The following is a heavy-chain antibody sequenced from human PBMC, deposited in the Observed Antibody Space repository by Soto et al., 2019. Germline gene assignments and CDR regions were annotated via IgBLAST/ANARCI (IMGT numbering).Heavy chain of an antibody. V-gene: IGHV1-3*01. D-gene: IGHD3-10*01. CDR1: GYSFTDYG. CDR2: ISVGSGYT. CDR3: ARDYSGSLNFFDY. J-gene: IGHJ4*02. Sequence: APVKVSCKASGYSFTDYGVHWVRQAPGQRPEWMGWISVGSGYTKYSQKFQGRVTITGDTSASVVYMELSSLISEDTAVYFCARDYSGSLNFFDYWGQGALVTVSS.